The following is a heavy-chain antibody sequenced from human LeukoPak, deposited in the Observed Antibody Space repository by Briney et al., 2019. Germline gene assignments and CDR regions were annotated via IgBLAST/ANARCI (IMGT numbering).Heavy chain of an antibody. Sequence: SETLSLTCAVYGGSFSGYYWSWIRQPPGKGLEWIGSIYHGGNTYYNPSLKSRVTISVDTSKNQFSLRLTSVTAADTAVYYCARQWELPLFDYWGQGTLVTVSS. CDR1: GGSFSGYY. J-gene: IGHJ4*02. D-gene: IGHD1-26*01. CDR3: ARQWELPLFDY. V-gene: IGHV4-34*01. CDR2: IYHGGNT.